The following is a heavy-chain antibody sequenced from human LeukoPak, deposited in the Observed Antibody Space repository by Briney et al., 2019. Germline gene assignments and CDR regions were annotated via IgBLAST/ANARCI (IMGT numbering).Heavy chain of an antibody. V-gene: IGHV1-69*13. D-gene: IGHD5-18*01. CDR2: IIPIFGTA. J-gene: IGHJ4*02. Sequence: SVKVSRKASGGTFSSYAISWVRQAPGQGLEWMGGIIPIFGTANYAQKFQGRVTITADESTSTAYMELSSLRSEDTAVYYCARTGGYSYGSPFDYWGQGTLVSVSS. CDR3: ARTGGYSYGSPFDY. CDR1: GGTFSSYA.